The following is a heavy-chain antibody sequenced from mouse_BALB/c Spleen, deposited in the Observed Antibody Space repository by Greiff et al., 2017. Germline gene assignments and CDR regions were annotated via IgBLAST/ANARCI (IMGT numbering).Heavy chain of an antibody. V-gene: IGHV2-9*02. Sequence: VQLQESGPGLVAPSQSLSITCTVSGFSLTSYGVHWVRQPPGKGLEWLGVIWAGGSTNYNSALMSRLSISKDNSKSQVFLKMNSLQTDDTAMYYCARVSYYDYDYYAMDYWGQGTSVTVAA. D-gene: IGHD2-4*01. J-gene: IGHJ4*01. CDR1: GFSLTSYG. CDR3: ARVSYYDYDYYAMDY. CDR2: IWAGGST.